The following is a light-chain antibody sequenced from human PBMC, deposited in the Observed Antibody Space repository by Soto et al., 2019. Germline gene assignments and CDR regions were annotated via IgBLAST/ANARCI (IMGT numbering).Light chain of an antibody. CDR3: SSYTRSSALG. Sequence: QSVLTQPAPVSVSPGQSITIPCTGTSXGVSCYTSVSWYQHRLGTATHFIINAVSNRPSAVSHLISGSKSGNTASLTISELQAADESEYYCSSYTRSSALGFAGGT. V-gene: IGLV2-14*01. CDR2: AVS. J-gene: IGLJ3*02. CDR1: SXGVSCYTS.